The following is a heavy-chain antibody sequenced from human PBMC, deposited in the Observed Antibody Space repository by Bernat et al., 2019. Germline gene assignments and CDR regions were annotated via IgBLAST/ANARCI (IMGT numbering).Heavy chain of an antibody. V-gene: IGHV1-18*01. CDR2: ISAYNGNT. CDR3: ARVGTYYYGSGSYSSSGYYYGMDV. J-gene: IGHJ6*02. CDR1: GYTFTSYG. D-gene: IGHD3-10*01. Sequence: QVQLVQSGAEVKKPGASVKVSCKASGYTFTSYGISWVRQAPGHGLEWMGWISAYNGNTNYAQKLQGRVTMTTDTSTSTAYMELRSLRSDDTAVYYCARVGTYYYGSGSYSSSGYYYGMDVWGQGTTVTVSS.